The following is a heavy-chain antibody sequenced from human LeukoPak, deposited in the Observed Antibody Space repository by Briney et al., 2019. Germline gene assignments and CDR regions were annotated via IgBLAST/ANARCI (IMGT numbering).Heavy chain of an antibody. D-gene: IGHD1-14*01. V-gene: IGHV3-11*01. CDR3: ATGNGTTRRNPIDY. Sequence: GALRLSCAASVFSCSVDFTRGRSEALGGGGGWGSYICSSGSIIYYAYSVRGRFPISRDTPKNPLYLHINTLRAEDTPVYYFATGNGTTRRNPIDYWGQGTLVTVSS. CDR2: ICSSGSII. CDR1: VFSCSVDFT. J-gene: IGHJ4*02.